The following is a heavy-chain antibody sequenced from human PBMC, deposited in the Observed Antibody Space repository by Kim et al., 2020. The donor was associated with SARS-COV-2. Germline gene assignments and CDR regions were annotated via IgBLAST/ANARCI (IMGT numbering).Heavy chain of an antibody. D-gene: IGHD3-3*01. CDR1: GYTFTSYD. Sequence: ASVKVSCKASGYTFTSYDINWVRQATGQGLEWMGWMNPNSGNTGYAQKFQGRVTMTRNTSISTAYMELSSLRSEDTAVYYCARAVTPTIFGEPYYYYMDVWGKGTTVTVSS. CDR3: ARAVTPTIFGEPYYYYMDV. V-gene: IGHV1-8*01. CDR2: MNPNSGNT. J-gene: IGHJ6*03.